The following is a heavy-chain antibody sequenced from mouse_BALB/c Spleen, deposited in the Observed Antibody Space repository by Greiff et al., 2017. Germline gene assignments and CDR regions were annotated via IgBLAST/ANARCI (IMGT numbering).Heavy chain of an antibody. D-gene: IGHD4-1*01. CDR1: GYTFTSYW. CDR3: ARRLGHYYAMDY. Sequence: VQLQQSGAELAKPGASVKMSCKASGYTFTSYWMHWVKQRPGQGLEWIGYINPSTGYTEYNQKFKDKATLTADKSSSTAYMQLSSLTSEDSAVYYCARRLGHYYAMDYWGQGTSVTVSS. CDR2: INPSTGYT. V-gene: IGHV1-7*01. J-gene: IGHJ4*01.